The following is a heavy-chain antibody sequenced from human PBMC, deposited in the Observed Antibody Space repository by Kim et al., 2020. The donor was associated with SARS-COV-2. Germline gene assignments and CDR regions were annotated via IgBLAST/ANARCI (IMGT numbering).Heavy chain of an antibody. V-gene: IGHV1-18*01. Sequence: ASVKVSCKASGYTFTSYGISWVRQAPGQGLEWMGWISAYNGNTNYAQKLQGRVTMTTDTSTRTAYMELRSLRSDDTAVYYCARTPTKGYYDSSLPIGWFDPWGQGTLVTVSS. CDR3: ARTPTKGYYDSSLPIGWFDP. CDR2: ISAYNGNT. D-gene: IGHD3-22*01. J-gene: IGHJ5*02. CDR1: GYTFTSYG.